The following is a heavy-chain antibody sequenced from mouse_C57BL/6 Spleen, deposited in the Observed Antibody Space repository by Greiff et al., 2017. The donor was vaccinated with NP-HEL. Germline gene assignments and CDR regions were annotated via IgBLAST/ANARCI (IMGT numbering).Heavy chain of an antibody. V-gene: IGHV1-69*01. J-gene: IGHJ4*01. CDR1: GYTFTSYW. CDR2: IDPSDSYT. Sequence: QVQLQQPGAELVMPGASVKLSCKASGYTFTSYWMHWVKQRPGQGLEWIGEIDPSDSYTNYNQKFKGKSTLTVDKSSSTAYMQLSSLTSEDSAVYYCGGGNSPYAMDYWGQGTSVTVSS. D-gene: IGHD2-1*01. CDR3: GGGNSPYAMDY.